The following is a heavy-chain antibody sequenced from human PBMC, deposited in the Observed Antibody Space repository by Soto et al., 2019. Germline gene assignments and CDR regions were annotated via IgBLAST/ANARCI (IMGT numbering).Heavy chain of an antibody. Sequence: QVQLVQSGAEVKKPGASVKVSCKASGYTFTSYGISWVRQAPGQGLEGMGWISAYNGNTNYAQKLQCRVTMTTDTSTSTAYMELRSLRSEDTAVYYCARDWPITIFGVVTHDAFDIWGQGTMVTVSS. J-gene: IGHJ3*02. CDR2: ISAYNGNT. D-gene: IGHD3-3*01. V-gene: IGHV1-18*01. CDR1: GYTFTSYG. CDR3: ARDWPITIFGVVTHDAFDI.